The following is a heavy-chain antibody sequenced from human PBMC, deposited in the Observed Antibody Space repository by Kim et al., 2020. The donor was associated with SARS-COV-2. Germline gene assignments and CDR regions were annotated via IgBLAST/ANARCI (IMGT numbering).Heavy chain of an antibody. CDR2: IYYSGST. V-gene: IGHV4-61*01. D-gene: IGHD3-3*01. CDR1: GGSVSSGSYY. Sequence: SETLSLTCTVSGGSVSSGSYYWSWIRQPPGKGLEWIGYIYYSGSTNYNPSLKSRVTISVDTSKNQFSLKLSSVTAADTAVYYCARDQGEMVFGVVPGMDVWGPGTTVTVSS. J-gene: IGHJ6*02. CDR3: ARDQGEMVFGVVPGMDV.